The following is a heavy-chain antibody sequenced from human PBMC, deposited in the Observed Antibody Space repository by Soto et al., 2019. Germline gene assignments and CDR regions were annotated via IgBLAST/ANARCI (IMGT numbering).Heavy chain of an antibody. V-gene: IGHV1-18*04. CDR3: ARGPRYRLRTRCLSELTGLGF. J-gene: IGHJ1*01. Sequence: SVKNSCQATGYTFTSYCISWVRQSPGQGLEWMGWISSYNGNTNYAQKVQGRVTMTTDTSTSTTYMELRSLRSDDTAVYYWARGPRYRLRTRCLSELTGLGFWAQGLLGIVSS. CDR2: ISSYNGNT. D-gene: IGHD5-12*01. CDR1: GYTFTSYC.